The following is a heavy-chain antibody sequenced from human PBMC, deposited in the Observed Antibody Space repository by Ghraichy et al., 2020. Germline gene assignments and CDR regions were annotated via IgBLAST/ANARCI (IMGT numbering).Heavy chain of an antibody. Sequence: SQTLSLTCAVYGGPFGGYYWNLVRQSPGKGLEWIGEIYPGGRTNYNPSLESRVAISVDASRKQFSLSLFSVTAADTAIYYCARGRYCGGGSCYPRPYYFDSWGQGTLVTVSS. CDR3: ARGRYCGGGSCYPRPYYFDS. V-gene: IGHV4-34*01. CDR2: IYPGGRT. J-gene: IGHJ4*02. CDR1: GGPFGGYY. D-gene: IGHD2-15*01.